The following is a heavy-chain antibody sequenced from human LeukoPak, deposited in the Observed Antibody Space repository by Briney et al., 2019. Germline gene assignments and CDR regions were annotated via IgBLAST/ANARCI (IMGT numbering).Heavy chain of an antibody. D-gene: IGHD3-22*01. Sequence: GASVKVSCKASGYTFTSYGISWVRQAPGQGLEWMGWISAYNGNTNYAQNLQGRVTMTTDTSTSTAYMELRSLRSDGTAVYYCARDRTPIYYDSSGYVDYWGQGTLVTVSS. V-gene: IGHV1-18*01. J-gene: IGHJ4*02. CDR2: ISAYNGNT. CDR3: ARDRTPIYYDSSGYVDY. CDR1: GYTFTSYG.